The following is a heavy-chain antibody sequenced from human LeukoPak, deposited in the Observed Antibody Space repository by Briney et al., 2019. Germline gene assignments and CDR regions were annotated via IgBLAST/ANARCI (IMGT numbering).Heavy chain of an antibody. Sequence: ASVTVSCKASGYTFTSYGISWVRQAPGQGLEWMGWISAYNGNTNYAQKLQGRVTMTTDTSTSTAYMELRSLRSDDTAVYYCARCELRFLEWPSDMDVWGKGTTVTVSS. CDR1: GYTFTSYG. J-gene: IGHJ6*03. CDR3: ARCELRFLEWPSDMDV. V-gene: IGHV1-18*01. D-gene: IGHD3-3*01. CDR2: ISAYNGNT.